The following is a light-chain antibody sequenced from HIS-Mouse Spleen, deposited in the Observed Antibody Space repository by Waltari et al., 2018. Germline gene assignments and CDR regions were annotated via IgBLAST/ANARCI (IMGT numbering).Light chain of an antibody. Sequence: QSVLTQPPSASGTPGQRVTISCSGSSSNIGSNTVTWYQQPPGTAPKLLIYSNNRRPSGVPDRFSGSKSGTSASLAISGLQSEDEADYYCAAWDDSLNGWVFGGGTKLTVL. J-gene: IGLJ3*02. V-gene: IGLV1-44*01. CDR3: AAWDDSLNGWV. CDR1: SSNIGSNT. CDR2: SNN.